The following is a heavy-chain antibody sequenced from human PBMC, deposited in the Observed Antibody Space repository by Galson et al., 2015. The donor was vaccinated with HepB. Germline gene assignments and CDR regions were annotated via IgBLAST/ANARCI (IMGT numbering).Heavy chain of an antibody. V-gene: IGHV3-30*18. J-gene: IGHJ4*02. CDR1: GFTFSHYG. D-gene: IGHD3-3*01. Sequence: SLRLSCAASGFTFSHYGIHWVRQAPGKGLEWVAVISYDGSNKYYADSVKGRFTISRDNSKNTLYLQMNSLRPEDTAVYYCAKCGGFWSGFPYYFDFWGQGTLVTVSS. CDR2: ISYDGSNK. CDR3: AKCGGFWSGFPYYFDF.